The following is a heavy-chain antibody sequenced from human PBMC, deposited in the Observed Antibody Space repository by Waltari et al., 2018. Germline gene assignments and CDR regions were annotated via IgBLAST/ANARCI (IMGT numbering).Heavy chain of an antibody. Sequence: EVQLVDSGGGLVQPGGSLRLSCAASGFTFSSLTMSWVRQAPGKGLEWVSSISGSGGSTYYADSVKGRFTISRDNSKNTLYLQMNSLRAEDTAIYYCAKDSGWAGYYFDYWGQGTLVTVSS. CDR3: AKDSGWAGYYFDY. J-gene: IGHJ4*02. D-gene: IGHD6-19*01. CDR1: GFTFSSLT. V-gene: IGHV3-23*04. CDR2: ISGSGGST.